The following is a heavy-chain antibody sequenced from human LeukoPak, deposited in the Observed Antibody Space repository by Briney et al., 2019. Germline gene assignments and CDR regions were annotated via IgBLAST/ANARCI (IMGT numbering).Heavy chain of an antibody. V-gene: IGHV4-34*01. CDR3: ASFAPGYYYYMDV. CDR2: INHSGST. CDR1: GGSFSGYY. D-gene: IGHD2-21*01. J-gene: IGHJ6*03. Sequence: SETLSLTCAVYGGSFSGYYWSWIRQPPGKGLEWIGEINHSGSTNYNPSLKSRVTISVDTSKNQFSLKLSSVTAADTAVYYCASFAPGYYYYMDVWGKGTTVTVSS.